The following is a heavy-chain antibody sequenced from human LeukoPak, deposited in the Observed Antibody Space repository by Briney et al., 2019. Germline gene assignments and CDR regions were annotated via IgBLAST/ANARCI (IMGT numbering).Heavy chain of an antibody. Sequence: GGSLRLSCAASGFTFDDYGMSWVRQAPGKGLEWVSGINWNGGSTGYADSVKGRFTISRDNAKNSLYLQMNSLRAEDTALYHCARVPHITIFGVVSHMDVWGKGTTVTVSS. D-gene: IGHD3-3*01. V-gene: IGHV3-20*01. CDR1: GFTFDDYG. CDR2: INWNGGST. CDR3: ARVPHITIFGVVSHMDV. J-gene: IGHJ6*03.